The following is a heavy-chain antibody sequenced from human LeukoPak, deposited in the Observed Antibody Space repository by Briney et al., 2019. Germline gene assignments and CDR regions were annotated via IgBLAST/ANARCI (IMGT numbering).Heavy chain of an antibody. Sequence: GGSLRLSCAASGFTFSTYNMNRVRQAPGKGLGWVSFITSGGTYTYYADSVRARFTTSRDNAKNSLSLQLSSLRAEDTAVYYCARGHYDILTASYKWTPDYWGQGILVTVSS. V-gene: IGHV3-21*06. J-gene: IGHJ4*02. D-gene: IGHD3-9*01. CDR2: ITSGGTYT. CDR1: GFTFSTYN. CDR3: ARGHYDILTASYKWTPDY.